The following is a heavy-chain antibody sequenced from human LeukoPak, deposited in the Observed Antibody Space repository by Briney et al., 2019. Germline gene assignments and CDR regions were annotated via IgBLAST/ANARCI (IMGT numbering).Heavy chain of an antibody. CDR1: GGSFSGYY. Sequence: PSETLSLTCAVYGGSFSGYYWSWSRQPPGRGLEWIGEINHSGSTNYNPSLKSRVTISVDTSKNQFSLKLSSVTAADTAVYYCARGLYSPYFDYWGQGTLVTVSS. V-gene: IGHV4-34*01. CDR3: ARGLYSPYFDY. D-gene: IGHD4-11*01. CDR2: INHSGST. J-gene: IGHJ4*02.